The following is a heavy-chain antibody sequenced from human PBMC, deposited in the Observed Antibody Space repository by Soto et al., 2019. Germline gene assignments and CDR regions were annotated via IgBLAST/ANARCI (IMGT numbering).Heavy chain of an antibody. Sequence: PSETLSLTCAVYGESFSGYSWSWIRQPPGEGLEWIAEIDRSGSTNYNPSLKSRVTISVDTSKNQFSLRLTSVTAADTAVYYCARGPTAEKVDSWGQGILVTVSS. CDR3: ARGPTAEKVDS. V-gene: IGHV4-34*01. J-gene: IGHJ4*02. CDR2: IDRSGST. CDR1: GESFSGYS.